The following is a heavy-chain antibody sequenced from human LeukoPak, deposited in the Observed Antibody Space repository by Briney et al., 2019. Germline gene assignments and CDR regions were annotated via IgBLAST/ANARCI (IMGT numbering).Heavy chain of an antibody. D-gene: IGHD3-10*01. Sequence: QPEGSLRLSCAASGFTFDDYGMSWVRQAPGKGLEWVSGINWIGGSTGYADSVKGRFTISRDNAKNSLYLQMNSLRAEDTALYYCARYYDYGSGSYTFDYWGQGTLVTVSS. CDR3: ARYYDYGSGSYTFDY. J-gene: IGHJ4*02. CDR2: INWIGGST. CDR1: GFTFDDYG. V-gene: IGHV3-20*04.